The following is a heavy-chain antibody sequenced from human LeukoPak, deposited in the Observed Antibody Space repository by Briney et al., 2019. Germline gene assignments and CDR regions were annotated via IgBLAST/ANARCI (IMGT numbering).Heavy chain of an antibody. J-gene: IGHJ6*02. CDR2: ISGTGTST. CDR3: AKEGLYCGGDCYYYYYGMDV. V-gene: IGHV3-23*01. D-gene: IGHD2-21*02. CDR1: GFTFSNYA. Sequence: PGGSLRLSCAASGFTFSNYAMNWVRQAPGKGLEWVSAISGTGTSTYYADSVKGRFTISRDNSRNTLYLQMNSLRAEDTAVYYCAKEGLYCGGDCYYYYYGMDVWGQGTTVTVSS.